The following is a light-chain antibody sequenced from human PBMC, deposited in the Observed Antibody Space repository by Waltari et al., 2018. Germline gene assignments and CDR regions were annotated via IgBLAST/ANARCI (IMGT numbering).Light chain of an antibody. V-gene: IGKV3-20*01. CDR3: QQYGSSPPYS. CDR2: GAS. Sequence: ENVLTQSPASLSVSPGARATLPCRASQSVGSSSLAWYQHKPGQAPRLLIYGASRRATGIPDRFSGSGSETDFTLTINRLEPEDFAVYHCQQYGSSPPYSFGQGTKLEIK. CDR1: QSVGSSS. J-gene: IGKJ2*03.